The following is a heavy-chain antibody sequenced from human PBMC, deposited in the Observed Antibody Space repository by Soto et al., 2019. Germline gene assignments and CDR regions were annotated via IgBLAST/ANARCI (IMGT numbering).Heavy chain of an antibody. V-gene: IGHV1-3*01. D-gene: IGHD6-6*01. Sequence: GSVKVSCKASGYTFTSYAMHWVRQAPGQRLEWMGWINAGNGNTKYSQKFQGGVTITRDTSASTAYMELSSLRSEDTAVYYCARSGAGAARRFLIYYGMDVWGQGTTVTVSS. CDR3: ARSGAGAARRFLIYYGMDV. CDR1: GYTFTSYA. J-gene: IGHJ6*02. CDR2: INAGNGNT.